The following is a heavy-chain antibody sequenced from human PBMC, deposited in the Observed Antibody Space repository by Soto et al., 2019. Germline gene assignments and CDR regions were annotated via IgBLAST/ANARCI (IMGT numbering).Heavy chain of an antibody. D-gene: IGHD3-3*01. V-gene: IGHV4-4*07. CDR2: IYSSGKT. J-gene: IGHJ4*02. CDR3: ARGPGLLPLGYFDY. Sequence: LSLTCTVSGASINNSYWSWIRQPAGNGLEWIGRIYSSGKTNYNSSLKSRVTMSVDTSKNQFSLNLGSVTAADTAVYYCARGPGLLPLGYFDYWGQGTLVTVSS. CDR1: GASINNSY.